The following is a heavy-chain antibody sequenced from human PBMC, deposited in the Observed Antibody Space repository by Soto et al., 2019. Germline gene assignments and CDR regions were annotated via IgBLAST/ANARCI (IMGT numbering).Heavy chain of an antibody. D-gene: IGHD6-13*01. V-gene: IGHV6-1*01. J-gene: IGHJ6*02. Sequence: PSQTLSLTCAISGDSVSSNSAAWNWIRQSPSRGLEWLGRTYYRSKWYNDYAVSVKSRITINPDTSKNQFSLQLNSVTPEDTAVYYCAREGQQQLVSNYYYYYGMDVWGQGTTVTVS. CDR3: AREGQQQLVSNYYYYYGMDV. CDR2: TYYRSKWYN. CDR1: GDSVSSNSAA.